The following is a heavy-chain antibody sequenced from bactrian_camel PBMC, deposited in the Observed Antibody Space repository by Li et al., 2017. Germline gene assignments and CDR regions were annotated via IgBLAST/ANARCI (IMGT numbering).Heavy chain of an antibody. CDR1: GGTFSRWV. D-gene: IGHD2*01. V-gene: IGHV3S40*01. J-gene: IGHJ6*01. CDR2: IDKSGGYT. Sequence: DVQLVESGGGLVQPGGSLRLSCKVSGGTFSRWVMDWVRQAPGKGLEWVSGIDKSGGYTDVADSVKGRFTIPRDNAKNTVYLQLNSLKTEDMAIYYCARGRLVAEDGGTFRYWGQGTQVTVS. CDR3: ARGRLVAEDGGTFRY.